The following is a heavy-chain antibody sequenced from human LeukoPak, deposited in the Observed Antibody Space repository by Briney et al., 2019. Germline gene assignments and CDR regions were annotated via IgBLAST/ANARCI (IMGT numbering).Heavy chain of an antibody. CDR3: AKDYGDYYYYGMDV. CDR2: ISGSGGST. V-gene: IGHV3-23*01. CDR1: GFTFSSYS. D-gene: IGHD4-17*01. J-gene: IGHJ6*02. Sequence: GGSLRLSCAASGFTFSSYSMNWVRQAPGKGLEWVSAISGSGGSTYYADSVKGRFTISRDNSKNTLYLQMNSLRAEDTAVYYCAKDYGDYYYYGMDVWGQGTTVTVSS.